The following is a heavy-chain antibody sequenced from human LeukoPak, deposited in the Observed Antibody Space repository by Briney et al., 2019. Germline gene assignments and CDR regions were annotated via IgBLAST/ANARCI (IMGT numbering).Heavy chain of an antibody. J-gene: IGHJ4*02. CDR3: TGGDY. CDR2: INSDGSNT. CDR1: GFTFSTYW. V-gene: IGHV3-74*01. Sequence: GGSLRLSCAASGFTFSTYWMHWVRQAPGKGLVWVSRINSDGSNTSYADSVKGRFTISRDNAKNTLYLQVNSLRGEDTAVYYCTGGDYWGQGTLVTVSS.